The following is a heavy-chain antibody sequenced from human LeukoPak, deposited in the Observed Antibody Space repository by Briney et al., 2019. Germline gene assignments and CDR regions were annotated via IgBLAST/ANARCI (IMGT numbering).Heavy chain of an antibody. Sequence: GGSLRLSCAASGFTFSSYWMSWVRQAPGKGLEWVAFIRYDGSNKYYADSVKGRFTISRDNSKNTLYLQMNSLRAEDTAVYYCARDYSTVTTFFDYWGQGTLVTVSS. J-gene: IGHJ4*02. CDR1: GFTFSSYW. CDR2: IRYDGSNK. V-gene: IGHV3-30*02. CDR3: ARDYSTVTTFFDY. D-gene: IGHD4-17*01.